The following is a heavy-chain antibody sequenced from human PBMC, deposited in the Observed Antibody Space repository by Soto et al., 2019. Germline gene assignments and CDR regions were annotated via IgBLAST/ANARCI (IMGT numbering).Heavy chain of an antibody. CDR3: ARAAHYSSPFRWFDP. V-gene: IGHV4-31*03. CDR2: IYYSGST. CDR1: GGSIRSGGYY. D-gene: IGHD6-13*01. Sequence: QVQLQESGPGLVKPSQTLSLTCTVSGGSIRSGGYYWSWIRQHPGKVLEWIGYIYYSGSTYYNPSLKSRVTISVDTSKNQFSLKLSSVTAADTAVYYCARAAHYSSPFRWFDPWGQGTLVTVSS. J-gene: IGHJ5*02.